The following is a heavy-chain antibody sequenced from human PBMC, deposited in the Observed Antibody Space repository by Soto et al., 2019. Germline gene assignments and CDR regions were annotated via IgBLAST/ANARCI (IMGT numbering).Heavy chain of an antibody. CDR1: GYTFTSYD. CDR3: TRQGGDY. V-gene: IGHV1-18*01. CDR2: ISGYNADT. D-gene: IGHD2-15*01. Sequence: SVKVSCKASGYTFTSYDINWVRQAPGQGLEWMGWISGYNADTKYAEKFQDRITVTTDTFTTTVYMELRSLRSDDTAVYYCTRQGGDYWG. J-gene: IGHJ4*01.